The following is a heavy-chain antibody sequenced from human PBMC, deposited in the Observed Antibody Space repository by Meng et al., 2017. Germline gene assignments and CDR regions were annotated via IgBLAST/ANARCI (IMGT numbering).Heavy chain of an antibody. D-gene: IGHD1-14*01. CDR3: ARDRTGVSYAFDI. CDR2: ISYDGSNK. V-gene: IGHV3-30*14. Sequence: GESLKISCAASGFTFSSYAMHWVRQAPGKGLEWVAVISYDGSNKYYADSVKGRFTISRDNSKNTLYLQMNSLRAEDTAVYYCARDRTGVSYAFDIWGQGTMVTVSS. CDR1: GFTFSSYA. J-gene: IGHJ3*02.